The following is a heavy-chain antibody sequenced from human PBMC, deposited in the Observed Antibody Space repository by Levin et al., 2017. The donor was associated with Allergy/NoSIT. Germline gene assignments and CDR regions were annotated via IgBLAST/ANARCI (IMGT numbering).Heavy chain of an antibody. CDR1: GGSVSSGSYY. CDR2: IYYSGST. CDR3: AREKGSTIRKWLVQVSPTHDAFDI. V-gene: IGHV4-61*01. J-gene: IGHJ3*02. D-gene: IGHD6-19*01. Sequence: SETLSLTCTVSGGSVSSGSYYWSWIRQPPGKGLEWIGYIYYSGSTNYNPSLKSRVTISVDTSKNQFSLKLSSVTAADTAVYYCAREKGSTIRKWLVQVSPTHDAFDIWGQGTMVTVSS.